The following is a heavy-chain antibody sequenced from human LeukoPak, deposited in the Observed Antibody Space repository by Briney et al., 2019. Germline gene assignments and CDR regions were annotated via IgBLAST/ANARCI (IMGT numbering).Heavy chain of an antibody. CDR3: ARDGGPAYSSSWYLY. CDR2: ISSSGSTI. V-gene: IGHV3-48*03. Sequence: GGSLRLSCAASGFTFSSYEMNWVRQAPGKGLEWVSYISSSGSTIYYADSVKGRFTISRDNAKNSLYLQMNSLRAEDTAVYYCARDGGPAYSSSWYLYWGQGTLVTVSS. CDR1: GFTFSSYE. J-gene: IGHJ4*02. D-gene: IGHD6-13*01.